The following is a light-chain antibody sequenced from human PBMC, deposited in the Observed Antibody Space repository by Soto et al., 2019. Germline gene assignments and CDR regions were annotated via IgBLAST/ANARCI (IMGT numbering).Light chain of an antibody. V-gene: IGKV3-15*01. CDR2: VAS. CDR1: QSISDT. J-gene: IGKJ1*01. CDR3: KQYNNXPWT. Sequence: EIVMTQSPATLSVSPGGIATLSCRAIQSISDTLACYQQKPGQAPRLLIHVASTRDTGFPARFSGSGSGTDFTLTISSLQSEDFAVYYSKQYNNXPWTFGQGTKV.